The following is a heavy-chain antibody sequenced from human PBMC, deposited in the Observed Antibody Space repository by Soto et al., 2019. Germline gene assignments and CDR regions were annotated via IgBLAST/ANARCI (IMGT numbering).Heavy chain of an antibody. Sequence: GGSLRLSCAASGFTFSTYWMHWVRQAPGKGLVWVSRINSDGSTTNYADSVKGRFTISRDNAKNSLFLQMNSLRADDTAVYYCARGDYHDSSGPFSDAFDTWGQGTMVTVSS. CDR1: GFTFSTYW. CDR2: INSDGSTT. CDR3: ARGDYHDSSGPFSDAFDT. J-gene: IGHJ3*02. V-gene: IGHV3-74*01. D-gene: IGHD3-22*01.